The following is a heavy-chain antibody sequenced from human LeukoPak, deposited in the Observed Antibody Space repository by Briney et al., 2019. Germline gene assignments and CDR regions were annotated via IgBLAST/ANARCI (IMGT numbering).Heavy chain of an antibody. CDR3: ARHPEVDV. V-gene: IGHV4-39*01. J-gene: IGHJ6*04. CDR1: GGSISSSNYY. CDR2: IYYSGST. Sequence: KSSETLSLTCTVSGGSISSSNYYWGWIRQPPEKGLEWIGSIYYSGSTYYNPSLESRVTISVDTSKNQFSLKLSSVTAADTAVYYCARHPEVDVWGKGTTVTVSS.